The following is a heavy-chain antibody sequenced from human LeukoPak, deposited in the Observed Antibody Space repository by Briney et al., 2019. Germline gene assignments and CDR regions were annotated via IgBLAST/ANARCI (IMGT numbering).Heavy chain of an antibody. J-gene: IGHJ4*02. CDR3: ARRRYSYGESSFDY. Sequence: SETLSLTCTVSGGSINSYYWSWIRQPPGKGLEWIGYISYSGSTNYNPSLKSRVTISVDTSKNQFSLKLSSVTAADTAVYYCARRRYSYGESSFDYWGQGTLVTVSS. V-gene: IGHV4-59*01. D-gene: IGHD5-18*01. CDR2: ISYSGST. CDR1: GGSINSYY.